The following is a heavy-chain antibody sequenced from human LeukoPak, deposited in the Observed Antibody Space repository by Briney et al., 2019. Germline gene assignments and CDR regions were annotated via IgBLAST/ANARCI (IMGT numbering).Heavy chain of an antibody. CDR2: FDPEDGET. D-gene: IGHD1-26*01. CDR3: ASTSRREKRWDNWFAP. J-gene: IGHJ5*02. CDR1: GYTLTELS. Sequence: ASVKVSCKVSGYTLTELSMHWVRQAPGKGLEWMGGFDPEDGETIYAQKFQGRVTMTEDTSTDTAYMELSSLRSEDTAVYYCASTSRREKRWDNWFAPWGQGTLVTVS. V-gene: IGHV1-24*01.